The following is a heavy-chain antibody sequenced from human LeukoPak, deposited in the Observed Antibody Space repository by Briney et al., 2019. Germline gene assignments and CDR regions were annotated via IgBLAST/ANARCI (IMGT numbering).Heavy chain of an antibody. CDR1: GFTFSNYG. J-gene: IGHJ5*02. Sequence: GGSLRLSCAASGFTFSNYGMTWVRQAPGKGLEWVANIKQDGSEKYYVYSVKGRSTISRDNAKNSLYLQMNSLRAEDMAVYYCARGHVWFDPWGQGTLVTVSS. CDR2: IKQDGSEK. CDR3: ARGHVWFDP. V-gene: IGHV3-7*05.